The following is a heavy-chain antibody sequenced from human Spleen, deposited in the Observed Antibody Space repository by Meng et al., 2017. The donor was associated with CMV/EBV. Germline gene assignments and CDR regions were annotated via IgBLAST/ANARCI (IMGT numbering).Heavy chain of an antibody. V-gene: IGHV4-39*07. CDR3: AREPYYYDSSGYIDY. CDR1: GASISSSSYY. D-gene: IGHD3-22*01. J-gene: IGHJ4*02. Sequence: LPLQTSGPGLVKPSGTLPPTCTVCGASISSSSYYWGWIRQPPGKGLEWIGSIYYSGSTYYNPSLKSRVAISVDTSKNQFSLKLSSVTAADTAVYYCAREPYYYDSSGYIDYWGQGTLVTVSS. CDR2: IYYSGST.